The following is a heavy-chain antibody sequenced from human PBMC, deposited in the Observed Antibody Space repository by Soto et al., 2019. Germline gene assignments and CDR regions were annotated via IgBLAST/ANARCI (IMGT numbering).Heavy chain of an antibody. D-gene: IGHD3-3*01. CDR3: ARGGATIFGVVIIPYYYYGMDV. CDR1: GGSFSGYY. V-gene: IGHV4-34*01. Sequence: SETLYLTCAVYGGSFSGYYWSWIRQPPGKGLEWIGEINHSGSTNYNPSLKSRVTISVDTSKNQFSPKLSSVTAADTAVYYCARGGATIFGVVIIPYYYYGMDVWGQGTTVTVSS. CDR2: INHSGST. J-gene: IGHJ6*02.